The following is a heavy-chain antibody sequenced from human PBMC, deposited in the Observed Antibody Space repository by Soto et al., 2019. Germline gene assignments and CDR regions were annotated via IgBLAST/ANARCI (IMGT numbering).Heavy chain of an antibody. CDR2: ISYDGSNK. Sequence: QVQLVESGGGVVQPGRSLRLSCAASGFTFSSYAMHWVRQAPGKGLEWVAVISYDGSNKYYADSVKGRFTISRDNSKNTLYLQMNSLRAEDTSVDYCARIQPFYDSSGYYYEGGLDYWGQGTLVTVSS. CDR1: GFTFSSYA. CDR3: ARIQPFYDSSGYYYEGGLDY. D-gene: IGHD3-22*01. J-gene: IGHJ4*02. V-gene: IGHV3-30-3*01.